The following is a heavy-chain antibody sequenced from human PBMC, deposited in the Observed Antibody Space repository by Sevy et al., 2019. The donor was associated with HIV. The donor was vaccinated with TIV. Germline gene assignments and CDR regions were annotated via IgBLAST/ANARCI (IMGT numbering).Heavy chain of an antibody. CDR2: ISGSGGST. Sequence: GGSLRLSCAASGFTFSSYAMSWVRQAPGKGLEWVSAISGSGGSTYYADSVKGRFTISRDNSKNTLYLQMNSLRAEDTAVYYCAKPGARGDSSVLHWFDPWGQGTLVTVSS. J-gene: IGHJ5*02. V-gene: IGHV3-23*01. CDR3: AKPGARGDSSVLHWFDP. D-gene: IGHD3-22*01. CDR1: GFTFSSYA.